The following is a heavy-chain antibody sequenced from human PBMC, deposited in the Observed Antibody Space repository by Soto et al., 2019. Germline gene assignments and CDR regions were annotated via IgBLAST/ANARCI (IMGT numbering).Heavy chain of an antibody. V-gene: IGHV3-66*01. CDR3: ARLGYDFWSGYSDNWFDP. Sequence: GGSLRLSCEASGFTFSSNYMSWVRQAPGKGLEWVSVIYSGGRTYYADSVKGRFTISRDNSKNTLYLQMNSLRAEDTAVYYCARLGYDFWSGYSDNWFDPWGQGTLVTVSS. J-gene: IGHJ5*02. D-gene: IGHD3-3*01. CDR2: IYSGGRT. CDR1: GFTFSSNY.